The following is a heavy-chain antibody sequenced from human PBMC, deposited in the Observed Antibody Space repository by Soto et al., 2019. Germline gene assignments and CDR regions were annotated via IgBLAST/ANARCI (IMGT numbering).Heavy chain of an antibody. CDR3: AREGYCSGGSCYENWFDP. CDR2: ISSSSSYI. V-gene: IGHV3-21*01. D-gene: IGHD2-15*01. J-gene: IGHJ5*02. CDR1: GFTFSSYS. Sequence: EVQLVESGGGLVKSGGSLRLSCAASGFTFSSYSMNWVRQAPGKGLEWVSSISSSSSYIYYADSVKGRFTISRDNAKNSLYLQMNSLRAEDTAVYYCAREGYCSGGSCYENWFDPWGQGTLVTVSS.